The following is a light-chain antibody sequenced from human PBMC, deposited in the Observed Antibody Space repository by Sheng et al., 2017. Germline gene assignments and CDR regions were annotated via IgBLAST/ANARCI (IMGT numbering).Light chain of an antibody. J-gene: IGKJ2*03. CDR2: GAS. Sequence: EIVLTQSPATLSLSPGERATLSCRASQSVRGSYLAWYQQKPGQAPRLLMSGASTRATGIPDRFSGSGSGTDFTLTISRLEPEDFGVYYCQQYGNTPYSFGQGTKL. CDR1: QSVRGSY. CDR3: QQYGNTPYS. V-gene: IGKV3-20*01.